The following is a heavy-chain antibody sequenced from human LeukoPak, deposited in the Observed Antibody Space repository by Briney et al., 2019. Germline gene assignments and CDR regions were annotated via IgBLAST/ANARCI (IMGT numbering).Heavy chain of an antibody. J-gene: IGHJ5*02. CDR2: INSNSGAT. CDR1: GYTFTDYY. V-gene: IGHV1-2*02. CDR3: SRVWQQLVPWYNWFDP. D-gene: IGHD6-13*01. Sequence: GASVKVSCKASGYTFTDYYMHWVRQAPGQGPEWMGWINSNSGATNYAQKFQGRVTMTRDTSISTVYMELSSLRSDDTAVYHCSRVWQQLVPWYNWFDPWGQGTLVTVSS.